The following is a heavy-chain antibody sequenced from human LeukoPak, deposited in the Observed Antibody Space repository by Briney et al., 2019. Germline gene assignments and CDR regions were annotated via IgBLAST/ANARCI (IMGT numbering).Heavy chain of an antibody. D-gene: IGHD2-2*01. J-gene: IGHJ4*02. V-gene: IGHV1-2*02. CDR2: INPNSGGT. CDR1: GYTFTGYY. Sequence: ASVKVSCKASGYTFTGYYMHWVRQAPGQGLEWMGWINPNSGGTNYAQKFQGRVTMTRDTSISTAYMELSRLRSDDTAVYYCARYCSSTSCYASWGQGTLVTVSS. CDR3: ARYCSSTSCYAS.